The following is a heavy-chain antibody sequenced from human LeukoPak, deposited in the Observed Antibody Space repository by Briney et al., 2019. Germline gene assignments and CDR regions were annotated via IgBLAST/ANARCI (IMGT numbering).Heavy chain of an antibody. CDR2: ISGSGGST. D-gene: IGHD3-22*01. Sequence: GGSLRLSCAASGFTVRSNYMSWVRQAPGKGLEWVSAISGSGGSTYYADSVKGRFTISRDNSKNTLYLQMNSLRAEDTAVYYCAKLSRYYYDSSGSLYMDVWGKGTTVTVSS. CDR3: AKLSRYYYDSSGSLYMDV. J-gene: IGHJ6*03. V-gene: IGHV3-23*01. CDR1: GFTVRSNY.